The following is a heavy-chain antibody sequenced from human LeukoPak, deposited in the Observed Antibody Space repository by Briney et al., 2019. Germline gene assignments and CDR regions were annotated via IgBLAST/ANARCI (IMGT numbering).Heavy chain of an antibody. V-gene: IGHV4-39*07. Sequence: PSETLSLTCTVSGGSISSSSYYWGWIRQPPGRGLEWIGSIYYSGSTYYNPSLKSRVTISVDTSKNQFSLKLSSVTAADTAVYYCARPTETYRFHAFDIWGQGTMVTVSS. CDR3: ARPTETYRFHAFDI. CDR2: IYYSGST. J-gene: IGHJ3*02. D-gene: IGHD1-1*01. CDR1: GGSISSSSYY.